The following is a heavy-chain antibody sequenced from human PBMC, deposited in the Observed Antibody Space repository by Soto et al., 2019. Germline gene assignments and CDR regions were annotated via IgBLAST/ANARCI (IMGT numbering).Heavy chain of an antibody. CDR1: GYSLSDLS. CDR2: LDAEDGET. CDR3: ATLPRTIERTPAAIWSFDS. D-gene: IGHD2-2*01. V-gene: IGHV1-24*01. J-gene: IGHJ4*02. Sequence: SVKGSCEVSGYSLSDLSIHWVRQAPVKGLEWMGGLDAEDGETIYAQKLQGRGTMTEDTSTDTAYMELSSLTSEDTAMYYCATLPRTIERTPAAIWSFDSWGQGTLVTVSS.